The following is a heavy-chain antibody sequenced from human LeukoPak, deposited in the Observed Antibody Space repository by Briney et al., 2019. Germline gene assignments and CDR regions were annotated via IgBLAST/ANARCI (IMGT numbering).Heavy chain of an antibody. CDR2: INPNSGGT. D-gene: IGHD4-23*01. J-gene: IGHJ4*02. V-gene: IGHV1-2*02. CDR3: ARSPGGMYYFDY. Sequence: GASVKVSCKASGCTFTGYYMHWVRQAPGQGLEWMGWINPNSGGTNYAQKFQGRVTMTRETSISTAYMELSRLRSDDTAVYYCARSPGGMYYFDYWGQGTLVTVSS. CDR1: GCTFTGYY.